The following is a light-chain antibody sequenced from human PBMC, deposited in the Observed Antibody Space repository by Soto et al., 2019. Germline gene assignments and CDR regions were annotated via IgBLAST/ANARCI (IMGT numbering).Light chain of an antibody. CDR3: QQYNNWPRT. V-gene: IGKV3-15*01. Sequence: EMVMTQSPATLSVSPGERATLSCRASQSVSSNLAWYQQKPGQAPRLLIYGASTRATGIPARFSGSGSGTEFTLTISSLQSEDFAVYYWQQYNNWPRTFGQGNKLEIK. J-gene: IGKJ2*01. CDR2: GAS. CDR1: QSVSSN.